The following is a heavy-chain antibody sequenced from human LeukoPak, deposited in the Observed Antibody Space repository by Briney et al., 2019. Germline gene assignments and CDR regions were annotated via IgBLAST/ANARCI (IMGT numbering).Heavy chain of an antibody. V-gene: IGHV3-48*01. CDR3: ARVKINIGELLDY. CDR2: ISSSSSTI. CDR1: GFTFSSYS. D-gene: IGHD1-26*01. J-gene: IGHJ4*02. Sequence: GGSLRLSCAASGFTFSSYSMNWVRQAPGKGLEWVSYISSSSSTIYYADSVKGRFTISRDNAKNSLYLQMNSLRAEDTAVYYCARVKINIGELLDYWGQGTLVTVSS.